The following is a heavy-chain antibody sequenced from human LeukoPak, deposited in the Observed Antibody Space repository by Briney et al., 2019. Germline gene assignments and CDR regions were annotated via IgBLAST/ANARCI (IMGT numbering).Heavy chain of an antibody. CDR2: FGTRSTSV. V-gene: IGHV3-21*01. Sequence: GGSLKLSCTASGFTFSGYSMNWIRQAPGKGLEWVSSFGTRSTSVYHAGSVKGRFAISRDNAKNSLYLQMNSLRAEDTALYYCAREVSEGFDFWGQGTLVTVSS. CDR1: GFTFSGYS. CDR3: AREVSEGFDF. D-gene: IGHD3-22*01. J-gene: IGHJ4*02.